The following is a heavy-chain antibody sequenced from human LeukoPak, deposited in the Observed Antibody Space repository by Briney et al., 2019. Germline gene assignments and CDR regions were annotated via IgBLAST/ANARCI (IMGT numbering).Heavy chain of an antibody. CDR2: IYYSGST. CDR3: ARAPLPIYSSGWTNWFDP. J-gene: IGHJ5*02. CDR1: GGSISSSSYY. D-gene: IGHD6-19*01. V-gene: IGHV4-39*07. Sequence: SETLSLTCTVSGGSISSSSYYWGWIRQPPGKGLEWIGSIYYSGSTYYNPSLKSRVTISVDTSKNQFSLKLSSVTAADTAVYYCARAPLPIYSSGWTNWFDPWGQGTLVTVSS.